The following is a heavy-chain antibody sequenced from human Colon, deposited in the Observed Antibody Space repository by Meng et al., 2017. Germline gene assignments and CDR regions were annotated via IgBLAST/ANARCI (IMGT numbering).Heavy chain of an antibody. D-gene: IGHD6-19*01. Sequence: GSLRLSCAVSGYSISSGYYWGWIRLAPGKGLEWFGSINHSGTTYYNPSLKSRVTISLDTSKNQLSLEVNSVTAADTAVYYCARDGSGRGHYWGQGTLVTVSS. CDR3: ARDGSGRGHY. V-gene: IGHV4-38-2*02. J-gene: IGHJ4*02. CDR1: GYSISSGYY. CDR2: INHSGTT.